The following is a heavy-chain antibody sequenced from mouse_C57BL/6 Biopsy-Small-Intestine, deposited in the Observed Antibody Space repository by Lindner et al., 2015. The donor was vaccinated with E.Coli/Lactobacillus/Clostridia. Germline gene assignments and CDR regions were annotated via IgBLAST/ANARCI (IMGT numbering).Heavy chain of an antibody. CDR2: ISSGSSTI. V-gene: IGHV5-17*01. Sequence: EVQLQEVVGEALVKPRGSLKLSCAASGFTFSDYGMHWVRQAPEKGLEWIAYISSGSSTIYYADTVKGRFTISRDNAKNTLFLQMTSLRSEDTAMYYCARGTGRGLDYWGQGTTLTVSS. CDR1: GFTFSDYG. CDR3: ARGTGRGLDY. J-gene: IGHJ2*01. D-gene: IGHD3-3*01.